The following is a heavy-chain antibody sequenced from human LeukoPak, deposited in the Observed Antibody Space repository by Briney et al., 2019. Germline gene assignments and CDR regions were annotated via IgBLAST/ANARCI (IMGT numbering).Heavy chain of an antibody. V-gene: IGHV1-2*06. J-gene: IGHJ6*03. CDR1: GYTFTDYF. Sequence: ASVKVSCKASGYTFTDYFIQWVRQAPGQGPELMGRINPNTGGTNYAQKFQGRVTFTIDTSTNTAYMELSRLRPDDTAVYYCARDGFQGMILYVVYYMDVWGKGTTVTVSS. CDR2: INPNTGGT. CDR3: ARDGFQGMILYVVYYMDV. D-gene: IGHD2-21*01.